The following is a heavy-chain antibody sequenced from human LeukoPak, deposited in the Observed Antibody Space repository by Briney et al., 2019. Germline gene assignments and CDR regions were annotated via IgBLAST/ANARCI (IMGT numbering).Heavy chain of an antibody. Sequence: PGGSLRLSCAASGFTFSSYSMNWVRQAPGKGLEWVSSISSSSSYIYYADSVKGRFTISRDNAKNSLYLQMNSLRAEDTAVYYCARGRTPYLYYMDVWGKGTTVTVSS. CDR3: ARGRTPYLYYMDV. J-gene: IGHJ6*03. CDR2: ISSSSSYI. CDR1: GFTFSSYS. V-gene: IGHV3-21*01.